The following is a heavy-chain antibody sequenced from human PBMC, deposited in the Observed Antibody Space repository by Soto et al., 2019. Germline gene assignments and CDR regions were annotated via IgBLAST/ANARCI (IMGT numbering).Heavy chain of an antibody. CDR2: MNPKSGNT. V-gene: IGHV1-8*01. J-gene: IGHJ3*02. Sequence: QVQLVQSGAEVKKPGASVKVSCKASGYTFTSNDINWVRQATGQGLEWMGWMNPKSGNTGNAQKFEGRVTMTRNTSMSTAYMALSSLRSEDTAVYYCERGAAFDIWGQGTMVTVSS. CDR1: GYTFTSND. CDR3: ERGAAFDI.